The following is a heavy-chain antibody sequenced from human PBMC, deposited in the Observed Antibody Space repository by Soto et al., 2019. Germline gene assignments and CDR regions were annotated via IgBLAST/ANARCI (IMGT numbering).Heavy chain of an antibody. CDR1: GGSISSSSYY. CDR2: IYYSGST. J-gene: IGHJ4*02. Sequence: SETLSLTCTVSGGSISSSSYYWGWIRQPPGKGLEWIGSIYYSGSTYYNPSLKSRVTISVDTSKNQFSLKLSSVTAADTAVYYCARQPDIYSGSYYSPYWGQGTLVTVSS. D-gene: IGHD1-26*01. CDR3: ARQPDIYSGSYYSPY. V-gene: IGHV4-39*01.